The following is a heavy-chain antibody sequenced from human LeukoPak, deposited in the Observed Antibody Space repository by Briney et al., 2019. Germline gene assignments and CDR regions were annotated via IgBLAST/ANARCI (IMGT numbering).Heavy chain of an antibody. D-gene: IGHD3-10*01. Sequence: GGSLRLSCAASGFTFSSYWMSWVRQAPGKGLEWVANIKQDGSEKYYVDSVKGRFTISRDNAKNSLYLQMNSLRAEDTAVYYCARDRITMVRGVINDWFDPWGQGTLVTVSS. CDR2: IKQDGSEK. CDR3: ARDRITMVRGVINDWFDP. V-gene: IGHV3-7*03. J-gene: IGHJ5*02. CDR1: GFTFSSYW.